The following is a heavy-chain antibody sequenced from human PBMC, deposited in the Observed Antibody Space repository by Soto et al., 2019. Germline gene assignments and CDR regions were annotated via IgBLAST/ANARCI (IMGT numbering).Heavy chain of an antibody. J-gene: IGHJ4*02. CDR2: IKSKGNGGT. CDR3: ARFGNIAVAAIDY. V-gene: IGHV3-7*01. D-gene: IGHD6-19*01. Sequence: GGSLRLSCAASGFTFNTAWMNWVRQTPGKGLEWVGRIKSKGNGGTYYLDSVKGRFTISRDSARDSVHLQMNVLRAEDTALYYCARFGNIAVAAIDYWGRGTLVTVSS. CDR1: GFTFNTAW.